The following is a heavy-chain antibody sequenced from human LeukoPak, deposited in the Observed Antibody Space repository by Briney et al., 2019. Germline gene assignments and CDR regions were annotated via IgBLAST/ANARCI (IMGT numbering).Heavy chain of an antibody. CDR1: GGTFSSYA. CDR3: ARGIREQWLGLGYFDY. V-gene: IGHV1-69*13. Sequence: AASVKVSCKASGGTFSSYAISWVRQAPGQGLEWMGGIIPIFGTANYAQKFQGRVTITADESTSTAYMELSSLRSEDTAVYYCARGIREQWLGLGYFDYWGQGTLVTVSS. J-gene: IGHJ4*02. CDR2: IIPIFGTA. D-gene: IGHD6-19*01.